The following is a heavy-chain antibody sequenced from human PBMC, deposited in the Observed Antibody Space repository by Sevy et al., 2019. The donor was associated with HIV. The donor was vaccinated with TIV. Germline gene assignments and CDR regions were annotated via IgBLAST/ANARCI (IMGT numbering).Heavy chain of an antibody. CDR1: GGSINSSTYY. J-gene: IGHJ6*02. V-gene: IGHV4-39*01. CDR3: AAYHDFWSGYFYNYYGMDV. CDR2: IYYSGNT. Sequence: SETLSLTCTVSGGSINSSTYYWGWIRQPPGKGLEWIGSIYYSGNTYYNSSLRSRITISVDTSKNQFSLKLNSVIAAGTAVYYCAAYHDFWSGYFYNYYGMDVWGQGTTVTVSS. D-gene: IGHD3-3*01.